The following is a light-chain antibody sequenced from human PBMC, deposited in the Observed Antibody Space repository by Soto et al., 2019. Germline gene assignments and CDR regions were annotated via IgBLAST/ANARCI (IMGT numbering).Light chain of an antibody. CDR2: GTS. V-gene: IGKV1-17*01. CDR3: LQHNNYPRT. Sequence: DIQMTPSPSSLSASVGDRVTITCRASQGIGNDLGWYQQKPGKAPQRLLYGTSSLQSGVPSRFSGIGSGTEFTLTISSLQPEDFATYYCLQHNNYPRTFGQGTKVVIK. J-gene: IGKJ1*01. CDR1: QGIGND.